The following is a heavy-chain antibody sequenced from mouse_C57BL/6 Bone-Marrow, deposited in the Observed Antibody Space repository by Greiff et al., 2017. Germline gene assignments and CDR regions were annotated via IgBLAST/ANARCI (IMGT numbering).Heavy chain of an antibody. CDR1: GYTFTSYW. V-gene: IGHV1-55*01. Sequence: VQLQQPGAELAKPGASVKMSCKASGYTFTSYWITWVKQRPGQGLEWIGDIYPGSGSTNYNEKFKSKATLTVDTSSSTSYMQLRSLTSEDSAVYFCARSEQSWFAYWGQGTLVTVSA. J-gene: IGHJ3*01. CDR2: IYPGSGST. CDR3: ARSEQSWFAY.